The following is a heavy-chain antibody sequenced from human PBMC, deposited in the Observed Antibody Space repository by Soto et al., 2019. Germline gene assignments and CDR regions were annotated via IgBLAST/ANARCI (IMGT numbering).Heavy chain of an antibody. Sequence: SGPTLVNPTQTLTLTCTFSGLSLSTSGVGVGWIRQPPGKALEWLALIYWNDDKRYSPSLKSRLTITKDTSKNQVVLKMTNMEHVETATYYCAIFSNSIAALMSIHYWGHGTLVTVSS. CDR3: AIFSNSIAALMSIHY. D-gene: IGHD6-6*01. CDR1: GLSLSTSGVG. CDR2: IYWNDDK. J-gene: IGHJ4*01. V-gene: IGHV2-5*01.